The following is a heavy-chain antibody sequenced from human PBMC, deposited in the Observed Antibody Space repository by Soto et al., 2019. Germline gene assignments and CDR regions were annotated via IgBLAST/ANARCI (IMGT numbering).Heavy chain of an antibody. Sequence: EVQLVETGGGLIQPGGSLRLSCAASGFTVSSNYMSWVRQAPGKGLEWVSVIYSGGSTYYADSVKGRFTISRDNSKNTLYLQMNSLRAEDTAVYYCASGSGYVNYYYGMDVWGQETTVTVSS. CDR1: GFTVSSNY. CDR3: ASGSGYVNYYYGMDV. D-gene: IGHD5-12*01. V-gene: IGHV3-53*02. J-gene: IGHJ6*02. CDR2: IYSGGST.